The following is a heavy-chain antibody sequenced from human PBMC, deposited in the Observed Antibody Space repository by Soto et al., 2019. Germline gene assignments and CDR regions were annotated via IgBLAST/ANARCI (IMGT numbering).Heavy chain of an antibody. J-gene: IGHJ6*02. V-gene: IGHV3-9*01. CDR3: AKDIDQGGSSPIYYYYYGMDV. CDR1: GFTFDDYA. Sequence: EVQLVESGGGLVQPGRSLRRSCAASGFTFDDYAMHWVRQAPGKGLEWVSGISWNSGSIGYADSVKGRFTISRDNAKNSLYLQMNSLRAEDTALYYCAKDIDQGGSSPIYYYYYGMDVWGQGTTVTVSS. CDR2: ISWNSGSI. D-gene: IGHD6-6*01.